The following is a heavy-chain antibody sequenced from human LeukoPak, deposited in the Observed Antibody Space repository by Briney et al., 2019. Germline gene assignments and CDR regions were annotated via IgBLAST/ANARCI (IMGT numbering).Heavy chain of an antibody. CDR2: INPNSGGT. V-gene: IGHV1-2*02. CDR3: ASSLAGLSVAGSSCDY. CDR1: GYTFTGYY. Sequence: SVKVSCKASGYTFTGYYMHWVRQAPGQGLEWMGWINPNSGGTNYAQKFQGRVTMTRDTSISTAYMELSRLRSDDTAVYYCASSLAGLSVAGSSCDYWGQGTLVTVSS. J-gene: IGHJ4*02. D-gene: IGHD6-19*01.